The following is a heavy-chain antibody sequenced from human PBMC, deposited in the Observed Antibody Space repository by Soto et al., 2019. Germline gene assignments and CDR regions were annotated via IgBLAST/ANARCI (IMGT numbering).Heavy chain of an antibody. Sequence: EVQLLESGGGLVQPGGSLRLSCAASGFTFSSYAMSWVRQAPGKGLEWVSAISGSGGSTYYADSVKGPFTISRDNSKNPLYLQMNSLTAEDTAVYYCAYSSTPFDYWGQGTLVTVSS. V-gene: IGHV3-23*01. D-gene: IGHD6-13*01. CDR3: AYSSTPFDY. CDR2: ISGSGGST. CDR1: GFTFSSYA. J-gene: IGHJ4*02.